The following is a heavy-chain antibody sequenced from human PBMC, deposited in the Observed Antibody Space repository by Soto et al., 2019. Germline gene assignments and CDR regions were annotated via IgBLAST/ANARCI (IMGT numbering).Heavy chain of an antibody. D-gene: IGHD5-12*01. V-gene: IGHV3-23*01. Sequence: GGSLRLSCAASGFTFSSYAMSWVRQAPGKGLEWVSAISGSGGSTYYADSVKGRFTISRDNSKNTLYLQMNSLRAEDTAVYYCANGGYSGYDQKLDHYFDYWGQGTLVTVSS. CDR3: ANGGYSGYDQKLDHYFDY. J-gene: IGHJ4*02. CDR1: GFTFSSYA. CDR2: ISGSGGST.